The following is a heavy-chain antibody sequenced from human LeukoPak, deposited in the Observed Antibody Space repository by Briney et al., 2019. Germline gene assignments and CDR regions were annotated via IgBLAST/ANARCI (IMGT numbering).Heavy chain of an antibody. CDR3: ARGVEPLAANTLAY. J-gene: IGHJ4*02. V-gene: IGHV3-53*01. CDR1: GFTVITND. CDR2: LYSDGNT. Sequence: PVGSLRLSCAASGFTVITNDMTWVRQAPGKGLEWVSVLYSDGNTKYADSVQGRFTISRDNSKNTLYLEMNSLSPDDTAVYYCARGVEPLAANTLAYWGQGTLVNVSS. D-gene: IGHD1-14*01.